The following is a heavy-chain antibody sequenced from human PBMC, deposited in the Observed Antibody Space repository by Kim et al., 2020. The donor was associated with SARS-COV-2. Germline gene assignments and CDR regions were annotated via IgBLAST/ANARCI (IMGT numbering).Heavy chain of an antibody. CDR3: AKESGNVGDRGGYLHS. V-gene: IGHV3-43*02. J-gene: IGHJ4*02. CDR2: ISGDGTDI. CDR1: GFTFENYA. Sequence: GGSLRLSCATSGFTFENYAIHWVRQSPGKGLEWLSLISGDGTDIRYAASVRGRFTVSKDNSKNSLYLQMIDLATEDTAFYFCAKESGNVGDRGGYLHSWGQGTLVTVS. D-gene: IGHD4-17*01.